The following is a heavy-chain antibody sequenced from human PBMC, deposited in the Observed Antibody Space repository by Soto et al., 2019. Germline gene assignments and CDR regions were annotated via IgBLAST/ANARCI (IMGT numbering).Heavy chain of an antibody. CDR2: SIPIFCTA. D-gene: IGHD3-22*01. V-gene: IGHV1-69*01. J-gene: IGHJ4*02. CDR1: GGTFSSYA. Sequence: QVQLVQSGAEVKKPGSSVTVSCKASGGTFSSYAISWVRQAPGQGLAWMGGSIPIFCTANYAQKCQGRVTITTDEATSTAYMELSSLRSDDTAVYYCARAPWYCDSSGYYQCDYWGQGTLVTVSS. CDR3: ARAPWYCDSSGYYQCDY.